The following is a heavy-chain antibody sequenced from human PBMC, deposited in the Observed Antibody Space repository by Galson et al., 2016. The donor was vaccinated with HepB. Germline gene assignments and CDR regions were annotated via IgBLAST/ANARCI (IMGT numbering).Heavy chain of an antibody. Sequence: SLRLSCAASGFTFSSYAISWVRPAPGTGLERVAAFSGSGGSTSYADPAQGRLAISRDNSKNTLSLQMNSLRAEDTAVYYCAKGRPDYYGSGSYAPLDYWGQGTLVTVSS. CDR2: FSGSGGST. V-gene: IGHV3-23*01. D-gene: IGHD3-10*01. CDR1: GFTFSSYA. J-gene: IGHJ4*02. CDR3: AKGRPDYYGSGSYAPLDY.